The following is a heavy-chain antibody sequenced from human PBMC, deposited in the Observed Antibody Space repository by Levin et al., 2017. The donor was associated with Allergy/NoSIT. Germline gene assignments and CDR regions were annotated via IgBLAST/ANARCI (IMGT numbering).Heavy chain of an antibody. Sequence: PGESLKISCKASGGTFSSYTISWVRQAPGQGLEWMGRIIPILGIANYAQKFQGRVTITADKSTSTAYMELSSLRSEDTAVYYCAREAEQWLALINDAFDIWGQGTMVTVSS. D-gene: IGHD6-19*01. CDR1: GGTFSSYT. CDR3: AREAEQWLALINDAFDI. J-gene: IGHJ3*02. V-gene: IGHV1-69*04. CDR2: IIPILGIA.